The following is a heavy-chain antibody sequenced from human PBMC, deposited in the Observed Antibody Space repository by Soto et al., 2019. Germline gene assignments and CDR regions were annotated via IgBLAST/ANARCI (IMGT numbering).Heavy chain of an antibody. CDR1: GSILSDFW. Sequence: GRSLRPSCAASGSILSDFWMHWVSQGPGEGLVWVPCINHEGSKTNYAHFVRDRPTISRDKRTNMLYFQMNSLRAENAAVYYCARDEVPTYCHYGMDVWGQGTTVTVSS. J-gene: IGHJ6*02. CDR2: INHEGSKT. D-gene: IGHD2-15*01. CDR3: ARDEVPTYCHYGMDV. V-gene: IGHV3-74*01.